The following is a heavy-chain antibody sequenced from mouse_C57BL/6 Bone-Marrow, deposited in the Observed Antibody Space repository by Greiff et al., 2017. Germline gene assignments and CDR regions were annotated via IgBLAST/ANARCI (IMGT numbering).Heavy chain of an antibody. J-gene: IGHJ4*01. CDR2: IRNKANGYTT. CDR3: ARSYYYDSSYYAMDY. Sequence: EVKLMESGGGLVQPGGSLSLSCEASGFTFTDYYMSWVRQPPGKALEWLGFIRNKANGYTTEYSASVKGRFTISRDNSQSILYLQMNALRAEDSATYYCARSYYYDSSYYAMDYWGQGTSVTVSS. V-gene: IGHV7-3*01. D-gene: IGHD1-1*01. CDR1: GFTFTDYY.